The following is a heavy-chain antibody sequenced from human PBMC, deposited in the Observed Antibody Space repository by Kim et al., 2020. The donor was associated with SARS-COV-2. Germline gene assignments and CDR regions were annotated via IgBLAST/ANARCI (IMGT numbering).Heavy chain of an antibody. J-gene: IGHJ5*02. CDR2: IYYSGST. CDR1: GGSISSGGYY. V-gene: IGHV4-31*03. D-gene: IGHD3-10*01. CDR3: ARDRENYYGSGSLGWFDP. Sequence: SETLSLTCTVSGGSISSGGYYWSWIRQHPGKGLEWIGYIYYSGSTYYNPSLKSRVTISVDTSKNQFSLKLSSVTAADTAVYYCARDRENYYGSGSLGWFDPWGQGTLVTVSS.